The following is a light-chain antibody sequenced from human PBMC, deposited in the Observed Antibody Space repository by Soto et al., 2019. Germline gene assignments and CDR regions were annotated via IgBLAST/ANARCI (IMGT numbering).Light chain of an antibody. V-gene: IGLV2-14*01. J-gene: IGLJ1*01. CDR2: EVS. Sequence: QSALTQPASVSGSPGQSITISCTGTSSDVGGYNSVSWFQQHPSKAPKLIIYEVSHRPSGVSIRFSGSKSGNTASLTISGLQAEDEADYYCNSYRHSTTLVFGTRTKLTVL. CDR1: SSDVGGYNS. CDR3: NSYRHSTTLV.